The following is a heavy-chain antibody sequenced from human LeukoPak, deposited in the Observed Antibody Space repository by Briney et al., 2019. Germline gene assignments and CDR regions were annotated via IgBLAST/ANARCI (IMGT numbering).Heavy chain of an antibody. V-gene: IGHV3-48*01. Sequence: GGSLRLSCAASGFTFSSYSMNWVRRAPGKGLEWVSYISSSSSTIYYADSVKGRFTISRDNAKNSLYLQMNSLRAEDTAVYYCAREGDYWGQGTLVTVSS. CDR1: GFTFSSYS. CDR2: ISSSSSTI. CDR3: AREGDY. J-gene: IGHJ4*02.